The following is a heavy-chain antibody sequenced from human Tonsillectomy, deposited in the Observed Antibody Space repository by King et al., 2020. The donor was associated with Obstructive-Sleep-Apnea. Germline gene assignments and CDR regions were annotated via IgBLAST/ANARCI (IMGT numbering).Heavy chain of an antibody. D-gene: IGHD3-9*01. CDR3: ARGKGYFAWLSDY. CDR2: IYPGDSDT. J-gene: IGHJ4*02. Sequence: QLVQSGAEVKKPGESLKISCKGSGYSFTGYWIGWVRQMPGKGLEWMGIIYPGDSDTRYSPSFQGHVTISADNSITTAYLQWSSLKASDTAMYYCARGKGYFAWLSDYWGQGTLVTVSS. V-gene: IGHV5-51*01. CDR1: GYSFTGYW.